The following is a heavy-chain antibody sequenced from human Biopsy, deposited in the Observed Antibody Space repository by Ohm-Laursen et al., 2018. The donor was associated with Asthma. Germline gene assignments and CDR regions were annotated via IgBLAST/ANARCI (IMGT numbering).Heavy chain of an antibody. CDR2: IYYTGSD. CDR3: ARGPNYHGSGRAPIGMDV. CDR1: GGSVSTGSYY. D-gene: IGHD3-10*01. Sequence: GTLSLTCTVSGGSVSTGSYYWSWIRQPPGKGLEWLGYIYYTGSDNYNPSLKSRVTISVDTSKNQFSLRLNSVTAADTAMYYCARGPNYHGSGRAPIGMDVWGQGTTVTVSS. J-gene: IGHJ6*02. V-gene: IGHV4-61*01.